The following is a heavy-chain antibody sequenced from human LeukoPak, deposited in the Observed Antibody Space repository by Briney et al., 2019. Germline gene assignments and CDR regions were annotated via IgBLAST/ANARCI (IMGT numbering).Heavy chain of an antibody. CDR2: IKQDGSEK. CDR1: GFTFSSYW. Sequence: GGSLRLSCAASGFTFSSYWMSWVCQAPGKGLEWVANIKQDGSEKYYVDSVKGRFAISRDNAKNSLYLQMNSLRAEDTAVYYCARDSSWPDYGSGSLLALVYWGQGTLVTVSS. J-gene: IGHJ4*02. CDR3: ARDSSWPDYGSGSLLALVY. V-gene: IGHV3-7*03. D-gene: IGHD3-10*01.